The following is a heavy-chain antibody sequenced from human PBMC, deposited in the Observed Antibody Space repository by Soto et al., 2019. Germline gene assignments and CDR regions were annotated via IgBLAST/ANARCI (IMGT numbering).Heavy chain of an antibody. V-gene: IGHV1-69*01. CDR3: ARDSGAKLSSS. Sequence: QVQLVQSGAEMRRPGSSVKVSCKASGGTFSSYRINWVRQAPGQGLEWVGGIVPIYRTADYAQKFQGRVTITADESARTAYMELRGLKSQDTAVYYCARDSGAKLSSSWGQGTLVTVS. CDR2: IVPIYRTA. D-gene: IGHD6-13*01. J-gene: IGHJ4*02. CDR1: GGTFSSYR.